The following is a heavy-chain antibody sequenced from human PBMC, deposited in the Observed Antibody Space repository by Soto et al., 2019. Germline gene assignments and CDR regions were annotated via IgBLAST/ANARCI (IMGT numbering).Heavy chain of an antibody. CDR1: GFTFSSYG. Sequence: PGGSLRLSCAASGFTFSSYGMHWVRQAPGKGLEWVAVILYDGSYKYYADSVKGRFTISRDNSKNTLYLQMNSLRAEDTAVYYCAKGGYYESSGYIDYWGQGTLVTVSS. D-gene: IGHD3-22*01. J-gene: IGHJ4*02. V-gene: IGHV3-30*18. CDR2: ILYDGSYK. CDR3: AKGGYYESSGYIDY.